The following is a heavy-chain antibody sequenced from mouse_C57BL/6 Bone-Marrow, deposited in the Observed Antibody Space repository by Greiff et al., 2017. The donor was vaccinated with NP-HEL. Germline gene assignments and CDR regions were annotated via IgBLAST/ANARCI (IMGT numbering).Heavy chain of an antibody. D-gene: IGHD1-1*01. J-gene: IGHJ2*01. CDR1: GFNIKDDY. Sequence: VQLQQSGAELVRPGASVKLSCTASGFNIKDDYMHWVKQRPEQGLEWIGWIDPENGDTEYASKFQGKATITADTSSNTDYLQLSGLTSEDTAVYYCTRLTTVVATRDYWGQGTTLTVSS. CDR2: IDPENGDT. V-gene: IGHV14-4*01. CDR3: TRLTTVVATRDY.